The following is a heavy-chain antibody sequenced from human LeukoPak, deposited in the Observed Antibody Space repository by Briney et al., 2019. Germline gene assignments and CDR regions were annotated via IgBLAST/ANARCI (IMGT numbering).Heavy chain of an antibody. J-gene: IGHJ4*02. V-gene: IGHV3-21*01. Sequence: GGSLRLSCAASGFTFSSYSMNWVRQAPGKGLEWVSSISSSSSYIYYADSVKGRFNISRDNAKNSLYLQMNSLRAEDTAVYYCARDSGTDIVATTGQEYWGQGTLVTVSS. D-gene: IGHD5-12*01. CDR3: ARDSGTDIVATTGQEY. CDR2: ISSSSSYI. CDR1: GFTFSSYS.